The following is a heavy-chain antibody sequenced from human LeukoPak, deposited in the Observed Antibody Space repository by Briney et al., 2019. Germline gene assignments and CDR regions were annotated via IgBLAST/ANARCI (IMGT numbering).Heavy chain of an antibody. CDR3: AKDKGSSSYKWFDP. J-gene: IGHJ5*02. CDR2: ISGSGGST. V-gene: IGHV3-23*01. CDR1: GFTFSSYA. Sequence: GGSLRLSCAASGFTFSSYAMSWVRQAPGKGLEWVSAISGSGGSTYYADSVKGRFTISRHNSKNTLYLQMNSLRAEDTAVYYCAKDKGSSSYKWFDPWGQGTLVTVSS. D-gene: IGHD6-13*01.